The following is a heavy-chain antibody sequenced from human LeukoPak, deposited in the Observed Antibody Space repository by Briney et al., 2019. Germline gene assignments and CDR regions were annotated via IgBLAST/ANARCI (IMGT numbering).Heavy chain of an antibody. Sequence: SETLSLTCTVSGGSINNYYWSWIWQSPGKGLEWIGYISYSGSTDYNPSLKSRVTISVDTSRNQFSLRSSSVTAADTAVYYCARDYGVYGGYYYYFYKDVWGRGTAVTVSS. CDR1: GGSINNYY. D-gene: IGHD4-17*01. J-gene: IGHJ6*03. V-gene: IGHV4-59*12. CDR2: ISYSGST. CDR3: ARDYGVYGGYYYYFYKDV.